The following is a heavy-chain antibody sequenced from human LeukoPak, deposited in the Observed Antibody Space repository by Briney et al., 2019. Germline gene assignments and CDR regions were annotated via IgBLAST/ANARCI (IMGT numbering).Heavy chain of an antibody. D-gene: IGHD5-18*01. V-gene: IGHV3-23*01. CDR1: GFTFGSHA. CDR3: GKTTVGYSRGQKPAWPVDY. J-gene: IGHJ4*02. Sequence: GGSLRLSCEASGFTFGSHAMCWVRQAPGKGLEWVAGIFGSGGSPHYADSVKGRFTISRDNSRNTVYLQINSLRADDTAVYYCGKTTVGYSRGQKPAWPVDYWGQGTLVTVSS. CDR2: IFGSGGSP.